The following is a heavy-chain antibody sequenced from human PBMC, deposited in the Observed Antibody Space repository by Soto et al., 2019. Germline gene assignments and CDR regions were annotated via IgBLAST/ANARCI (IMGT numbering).Heavy chain of an antibody. J-gene: IGHJ4*02. CDR2: INHSGST. CDR3: ARGWKALDY. CDR1: GGSFSGYY. V-gene: IGHV4-34*01. D-gene: IGHD1-1*01. Sequence: TLSLTCAVYGGSFSGYYWSWIRQPPGKGLEWIGEINHSGSTNYNPSLKSRVTISVDTSKNQFSLKLSSVTAADTAVYYCARGWKALDYWGQGTLVTVSS.